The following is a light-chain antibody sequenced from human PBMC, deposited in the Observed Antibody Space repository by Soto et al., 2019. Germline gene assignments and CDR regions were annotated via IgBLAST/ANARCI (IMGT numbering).Light chain of an antibody. CDR3: FSFTTDWTHV. J-gene: IGLJ1*01. CDR2: EVS. Sequence: SVLTHPASVSGSPGQSITISCTGRSSDIGAYNYVSWFQQYPGKAPKLIISEVSNRPSGVSNRFSGSKSGTAASLTISGLQTVDEADYFCFSFTTDWTHVFGTGTKVTVL. V-gene: IGLV2-14*01. CDR1: SSDIGAYNY.